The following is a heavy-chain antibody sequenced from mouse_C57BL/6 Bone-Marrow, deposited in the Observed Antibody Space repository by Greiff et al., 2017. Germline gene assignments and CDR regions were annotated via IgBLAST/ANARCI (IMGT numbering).Heavy chain of an antibody. CDR1: GYTFTSYW. D-gene: IGHD4-1*01. CDR3: ARRKTGTLFDY. Sequence: VQLQQPGAELVKPGASVKLSCKASGYTFTSYWMHWVKQRPGQGLEWIGMIHPNSGSTNYNEKFKSKATLTVDKSSSTAYMQLSSLTSEDSAVYYCARRKTGTLFDYWGQGTTLTVSS. CDR2: IHPNSGST. V-gene: IGHV1-64*01. J-gene: IGHJ2*01.